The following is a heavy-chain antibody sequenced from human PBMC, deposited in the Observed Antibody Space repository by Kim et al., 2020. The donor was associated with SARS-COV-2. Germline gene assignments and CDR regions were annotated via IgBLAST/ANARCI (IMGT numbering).Heavy chain of an antibody. CDR2: IYYSGST. CDR1: GGSISSYY. CDR3: ARDVYPMGLDY. V-gene: IGHV4-59*13. J-gene: IGHJ4*02. D-gene: IGHD1-20*01. Sequence: SETLSLTCTVSGGSISSYYWSWIRQPPGKGLEWIGYIYYSGSTNYNPSLKSRVTISVDTSKNQFSLKLSSVTAADTAVYYCARDVYPMGLDYWGQGTLVTVSS.